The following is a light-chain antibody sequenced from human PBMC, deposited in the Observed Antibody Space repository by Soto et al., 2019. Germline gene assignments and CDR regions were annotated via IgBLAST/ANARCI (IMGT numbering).Light chain of an antibody. Sequence: DIQMTQSPSSLSASVGDRVTITCQASQDITKYLNWYRQKPGKAPNLLIYDASKLKTGVPSRFRGTGSGTYFTLTISSLQPEDIATYFCQQYDNRPPTFGGGTRVEIK. CDR2: DAS. CDR3: QQYDNRPPT. CDR1: QDITKY. V-gene: IGKV1-33*01. J-gene: IGKJ4*01.